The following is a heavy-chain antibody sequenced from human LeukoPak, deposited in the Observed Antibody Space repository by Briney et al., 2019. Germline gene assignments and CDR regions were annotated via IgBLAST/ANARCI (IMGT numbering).Heavy chain of an antibody. D-gene: IGHD3-9*01. CDR3: ARIESYHILYRPY. CDR2: ITDSGGT. J-gene: IGHJ4*02. V-gene: IGHV4-34*01. CDR1: GTSFSGYS. Sequence: SDTLSLTCAVYGTSFSGYSWSWIRQSPGKGLEWIGEITDSGGTNYNPSFKSRLTISADTSKNQFSLKLASVTAADTAVYYCARIESYHILYRPYWGQGTLVTVSS.